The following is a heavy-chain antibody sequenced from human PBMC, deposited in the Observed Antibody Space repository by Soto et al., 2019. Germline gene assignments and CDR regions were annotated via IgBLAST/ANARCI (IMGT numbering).Heavy chain of an antibody. CDR2: IYYSGST. D-gene: IGHD3-9*01. CDR3: ARGDYDILTGYFDHFDY. Sequence: SETLSLTCTVSGGSISSGGYYWSWIRQHPGKGLEWIGYIYYSGSTYYNPSLKSRVTISVDTSKNQFSLKLSSVTAADTAVYYCARGDYDILTGYFDHFDYWGQGTLVTVSS. V-gene: IGHV4-31*03. CDR1: GGSISSGGYY. J-gene: IGHJ4*02.